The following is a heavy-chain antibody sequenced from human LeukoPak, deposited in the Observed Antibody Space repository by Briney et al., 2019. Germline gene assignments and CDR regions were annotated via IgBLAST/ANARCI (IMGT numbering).Heavy chain of an antibody. V-gene: IGHV4-39*01. CDR1: GGSISSGSYY. CDR2: IYYSGST. D-gene: IGHD3-10*01. J-gene: IGHJ4*02. CDR3: ARRHFGSALRDY. Sequence: SETLYLTCTVSGGSISSGSYYWGWIRQPPGKGLEWIGNIYYSGSTSYNPSLKSRVTISVDTSKNQFSLKLSSVTAADTAVYYCARRHFGSALRDYWGQGTLGTVSS.